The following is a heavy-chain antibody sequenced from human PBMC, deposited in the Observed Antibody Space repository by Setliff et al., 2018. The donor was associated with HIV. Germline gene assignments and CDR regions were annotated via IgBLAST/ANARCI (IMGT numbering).Heavy chain of an antibody. J-gene: IGHJ5*02. D-gene: IGHD1-7*01. CDR2: SYGGGTT. V-gene: IGHV3-66*02. CDR3: AREYDTLTGTTGFDP. Sequence: GGSLRLSCAASGFILSDYYMSWIRQAPGKGLEWVSSVSYGGGTTHYADSVRGRFTVSRSNFKNTLYLQMNSLRAEDTAVYYCAREYDTLTGTTGFDPWGQGTLVTVSS. CDR1: GFILSDYY.